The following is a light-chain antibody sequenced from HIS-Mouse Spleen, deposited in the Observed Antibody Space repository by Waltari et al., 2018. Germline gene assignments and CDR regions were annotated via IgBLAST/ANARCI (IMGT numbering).Light chain of an antibody. CDR2: EGS. Sequence: QSALTQPASVSGSPGQSVPISCTGTSSDVGGYNLVSWYQQHPGNAPKLMIYEGSKRPAGVSNRFAGSKSGNTASLTISGLQAEDEADYYCCSYAGSSTWVFGGGTKLTVL. CDR1: SSDVGGYNL. J-gene: IGLJ3*02. V-gene: IGLV2-23*01. CDR3: CSYAGSSTWV.